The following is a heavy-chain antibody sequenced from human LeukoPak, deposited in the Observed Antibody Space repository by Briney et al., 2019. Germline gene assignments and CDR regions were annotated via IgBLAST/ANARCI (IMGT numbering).Heavy chain of an antibody. CDR1: GFTFSSYW. CDR2: ISYDGSSK. CDR3: ARARSSYGYGDAFDI. V-gene: IGHV3-30*03. J-gene: IGHJ3*02. Sequence: GGSLRLSCAASGFTFSSYWMSWVRQAPGKGLEWVAVISYDGSSKYYADSVKGRFTISRDNSKNTLYLQMNSLRAEDTAVYYCARARSSYGYGDAFDIWGQGTMVTVSS. D-gene: IGHD5-18*01.